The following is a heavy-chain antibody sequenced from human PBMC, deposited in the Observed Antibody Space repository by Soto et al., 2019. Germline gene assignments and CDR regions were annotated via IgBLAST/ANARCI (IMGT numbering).Heavy chain of an antibody. J-gene: IGHJ4*02. V-gene: IGHV3-48*04. CDR2: ISGSSSTM. D-gene: IGHD6-19*01. CDR3: ARGNQWLAPDY. CDR1: GFTFGSYS. Sequence: EVQVVESGGGLVQPGGSLRLSCAASGFTFGSYSMNWVRQAPGKGLEWVSYISGSSSTMYYADSVKGRFTISRDNAKNSLYLQMNSLRAEDSAVYYCARGNQWLAPDYWGQGTLVIVSS.